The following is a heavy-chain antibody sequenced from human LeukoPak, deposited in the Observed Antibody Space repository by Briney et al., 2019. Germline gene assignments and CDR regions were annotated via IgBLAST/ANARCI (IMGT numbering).Heavy chain of an antibody. CDR2: ISAYNGNT. J-gene: IGHJ6*04. CDR1: GYTFTSYG. CDR3: AREGYCSGGSCYSDGYYYYGVDV. V-gene: IGHV1-18*04. D-gene: IGHD2-15*01. Sequence: GASVKVSCKASGYTFTSYGISWVRQAPGQGLEWMGWISAYNGNTNYAQKLQGRVTMITDTSTSTAYMELRSLRSDDTAVYYCAREGYCSGGSCYSDGYYYYGVDVWGKGTTVTVSS.